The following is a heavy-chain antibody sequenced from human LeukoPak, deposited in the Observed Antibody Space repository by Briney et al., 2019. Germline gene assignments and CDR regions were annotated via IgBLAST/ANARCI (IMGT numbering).Heavy chain of an antibody. Sequence: ASVKVSCKASGYRFNTCGITWVRQAPGQGLEWMGWINTDNGKTNYAHRLQGRVTVTKDTSTSTSYMELRSLTSDDTAVYYCARDRGGSYFQDWGQGTLFTVSS. CDR2: INTDNGKT. CDR1: GYRFNTCG. V-gene: IGHV1-18*01. D-gene: IGHD1-26*01. J-gene: IGHJ1*01. CDR3: ARDRGGSYFQD.